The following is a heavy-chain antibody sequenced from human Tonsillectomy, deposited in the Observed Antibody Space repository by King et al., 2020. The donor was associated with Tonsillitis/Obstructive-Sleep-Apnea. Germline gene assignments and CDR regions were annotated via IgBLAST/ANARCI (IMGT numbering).Heavy chain of an antibody. D-gene: IGHD2-2*02. CDR3: ARLANYCSSTSCYTLGAFDI. V-gene: IGHV5-51*01. Sequence: VQLVESGAEVKKPGESLNISCKGSGYSFTSYWIVWVRQMPGKSLEWLGIFYPGDSDTRYSPSFQGQVTISADKSISTAYLQWSSLKASDTAMYYCARLANYCSSTSCYTLGAFDIWGQGTMVTVSS. CDR2: FYPGDSDT. CDR1: GYSFTSYW. J-gene: IGHJ3*02.